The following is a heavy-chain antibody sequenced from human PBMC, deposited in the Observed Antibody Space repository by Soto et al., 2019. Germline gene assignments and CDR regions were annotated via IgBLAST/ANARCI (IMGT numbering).Heavy chain of an antibody. Sequence: ASVKVSCKASGYTFTSYGISWVRQAPGQGLEWMGWISAYNGNTNYAQKLQGRVTMTTDTSTSTAYMELRSLRSDDTAVYYCARAGITLEENYYYYGMDVWGQGTTVTVSS. CDR1: GYTFTSYG. V-gene: IGHV1-18*01. CDR3: ARAGITLEENYYYYGMDV. J-gene: IGHJ6*02. D-gene: IGHD3-16*01. CDR2: ISAYNGNT.